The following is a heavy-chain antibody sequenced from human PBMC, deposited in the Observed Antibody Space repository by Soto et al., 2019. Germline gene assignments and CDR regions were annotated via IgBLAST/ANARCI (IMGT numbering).Heavy chain of an antibody. Sequence: QVQLVESGGGVVQPGRSLRLSCAASGFTFSGYDMHWVRQAPGQGLEWVAVTWYDGSKEYYSDSVKGRFTISRDNSKNTLYLQMNSLRAEDTAVYYCAKEIAAYANGGVYFDYWGQGTLVTVSS. CDR3: AKEIAAYANGGVYFDY. J-gene: IGHJ4*02. D-gene: IGHD3-16*01. CDR2: TWYDGSKE. CDR1: GFTFSGYD. V-gene: IGHV3-33*06.